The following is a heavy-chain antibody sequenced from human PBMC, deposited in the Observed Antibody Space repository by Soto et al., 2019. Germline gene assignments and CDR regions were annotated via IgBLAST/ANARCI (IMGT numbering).Heavy chain of an antibody. CDR2: IYYSVST. J-gene: IGHJ4*02. Sequence: SETLSLTCTVSGGSISSGDYYCSWIRQPPGKGLEWSGYIYYSVSTYYNPSLKSRVTISVDTSKNQFSLKLSSVTAADTAVYYCARGATVIPPDYWGQGTMVTVSS. CDR3: ARGATVIPPDY. CDR1: GGSISSGDYY. D-gene: IGHD4-17*01. V-gene: IGHV4-30-4*01.